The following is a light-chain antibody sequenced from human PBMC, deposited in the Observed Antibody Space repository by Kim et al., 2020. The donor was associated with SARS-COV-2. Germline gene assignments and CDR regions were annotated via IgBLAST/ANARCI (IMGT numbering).Light chain of an antibody. CDR3: QVWDSNSDHPV. V-gene: IGLV3-21*04. J-gene: IGLJ1*01. Sequence: SYVLTQPPSVSVAPGQTATITCGGDDIGSKSVHWHQQRPGRAPLLVMYYDSDRPSGIPERFSGSNSGNTATLSISRVEAGDEADYYCQVWDSNSDHPVFG. CDR2: YDS. CDR1: DIGSKS.